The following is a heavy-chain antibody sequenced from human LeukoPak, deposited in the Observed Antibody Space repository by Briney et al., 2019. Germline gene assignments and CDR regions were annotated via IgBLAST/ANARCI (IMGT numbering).Heavy chain of an antibody. V-gene: IGHV3-48*04. J-gene: IGHJ4*02. D-gene: IGHD3-10*01. CDR1: GFTFSSYS. CDR3: ARDGVIRFGELLD. CDR2: ISSSSSTI. Sequence: PGGSLRLSCAASGFTFSSYSMNWVRQAPGKGLEWVSYISSSSSTIYYADSVKGRFTISRDNAKNSLYLQMNSLRAEDTAVYYCARDGVIRFGELLDWGQGTLVTVSS.